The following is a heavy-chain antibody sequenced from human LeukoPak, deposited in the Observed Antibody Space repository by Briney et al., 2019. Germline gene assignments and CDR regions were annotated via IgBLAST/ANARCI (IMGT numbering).Heavy chain of an antibody. J-gene: IGHJ4*02. V-gene: IGHV3-48*01. Sequence: GGSLRLSCAASGFTFSVFSMNWVRQAPGKGLEWISFITSSSSAMYYADSVRGRFTISRDNAKNSVFLQMNSLRVEDTAVYFCARSFLSHSIHYFDYWGQGILVTVPS. CDR2: ITSSSSAM. D-gene: IGHD2/OR15-2a*01. CDR1: GFTFSVFS. CDR3: ARSFLSHSIHYFDY.